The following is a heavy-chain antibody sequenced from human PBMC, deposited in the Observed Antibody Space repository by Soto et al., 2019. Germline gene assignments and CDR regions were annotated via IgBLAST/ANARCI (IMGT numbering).Heavy chain of an antibody. Sequence: GGSLRLSCAASGFTFSSYGMHWVRQAPGKGLEWVAVISYDGSNKYYADSVKGRFTISRDNSKNTLYLQMNSLRAEDTAVYYCAKDPGQGGYSYYYYYYGMDVWGQGTTVTVSS. V-gene: IGHV3-30*18. CDR2: ISYDGSNK. CDR1: GFTFSSYG. CDR3: AKDPGQGGYSYYYYYYGMDV. J-gene: IGHJ6*02. D-gene: IGHD2-21*02.